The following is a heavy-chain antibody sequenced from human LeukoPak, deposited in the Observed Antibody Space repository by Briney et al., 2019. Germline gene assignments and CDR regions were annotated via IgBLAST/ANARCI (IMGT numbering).Heavy chain of an antibody. J-gene: IGHJ4*02. CDR2: IYYSGST. CDR3: ANLNMITFGGVNDY. V-gene: IGHV4-39*01. CDR1: GGSISSSSYY. D-gene: IGHD3-16*01. Sequence: SDTLSLTCTVSGGSISSSSYYWGWIRQPPGKGLEWVGGIYYSGSTYYNPSLKSRVTISVDTSKNQFSLKLSSVTAADTAVYYCANLNMITFGGVNDYWGQGTLVTVSS.